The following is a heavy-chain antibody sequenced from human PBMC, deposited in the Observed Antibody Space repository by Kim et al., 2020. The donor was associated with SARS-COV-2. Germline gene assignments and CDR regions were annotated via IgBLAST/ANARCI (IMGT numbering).Heavy chain of an antibody. Sequence: SETLSLTCTVSGGSISSGGYYWSWIRQHPGKGLEWIGYIYYSGSTYYNPSLKSRVTISVDTSKNQFSLKLSSVTAADTAVYYCASALRGDYYASSGYYYPLDAVDMWGQGTMVTVSS. J-gene: IGHJ3*02. CDR2: IYYSGST. CDR1: GGSISSGGYY. V-gene: IGHV4-31*03. CDR3: ASALRGDYYASSGYYYPLDAVDM. D-gene: IGHD3-22*01.